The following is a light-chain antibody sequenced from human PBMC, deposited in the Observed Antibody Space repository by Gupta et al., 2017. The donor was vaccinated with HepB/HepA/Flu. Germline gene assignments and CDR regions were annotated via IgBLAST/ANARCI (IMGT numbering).Light chain of an antibody. Sequence: EIVLTQSPGTLSLSPGERGTLSCRASQSVSSHLAWYQQKPGQAPRLLIYDASNRATGIPARFSGSGLGTDFTLTISSVEPEDFADYYCQQRLHWPLTFGGGTKVEI. CDR2: DAS. CDR3: QQRLHWPLT. J-gene: IGKJ4*01. V-gene: IGKV3-11*01. CDR1: QSVSSH.